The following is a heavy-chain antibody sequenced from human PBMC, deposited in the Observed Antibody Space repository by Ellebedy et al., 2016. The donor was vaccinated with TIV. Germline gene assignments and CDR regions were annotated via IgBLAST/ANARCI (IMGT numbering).Heavy chain of an antibody. CDR2: INPNSGGT. CDR3: ARGLFSSGWYRNEPYNWFDP. Sequence: ASVKVSCXASGYTFTGYYMHWVRQAPGQGLEWMGWINPNSGGTNYAQKFQGRVTMTRDTSISTAYMELSRLRSDDTAVYYCARGLFSSGWYRNEPYNWFDPWGQGTLVTVSS. J-gene: IGHJ5*02. V-gene: IGHV1-2*02. D-gene: IGHD6-19*01. CDR1: GYTFTGYY.